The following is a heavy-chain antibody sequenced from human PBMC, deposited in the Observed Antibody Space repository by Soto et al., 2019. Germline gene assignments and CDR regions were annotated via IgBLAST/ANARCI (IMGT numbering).Heavy chain of an antibody. CDR3: ARGTFNTISFDF. D-gene: IGHD2-2*01. Sequence: TLSLTCSVSGGSITTGGTYWSWARLLPGKGLQWVGYIYYTGAAYYNPALKSRVTISLDTSENRFSLKLTSVTAADTAVYYCARGTFNTISFDFWGHGTQVTVSS. V-gene: IGHV4-31*03. CDR1: GGSITTGGTY. CDR2: IYYTGAA. J-gene: IGHJ4*01.